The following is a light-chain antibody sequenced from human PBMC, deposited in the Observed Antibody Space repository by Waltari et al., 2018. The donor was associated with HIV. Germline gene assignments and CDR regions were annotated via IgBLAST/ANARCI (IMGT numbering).Light chain of an antibody. Sequence: EIVLTQSPGTLSLSPGERATLSCRASQTIGSSYLAWYQQKPGQAPRLLIFGASTRATGIPDRFSGSGAGTDFTLTISRLEPEDCAVYYCQHFGSSRTFGQGTKVEIK. V-gene: IGKV3-20*01. CDR2: GAS. CDR3: QHFGSSRT. J-gene: IGKJ1*01. CDR1: QTIGSSY.